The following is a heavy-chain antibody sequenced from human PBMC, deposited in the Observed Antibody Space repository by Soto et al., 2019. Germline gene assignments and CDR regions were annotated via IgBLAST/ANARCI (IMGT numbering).Heavy chain of an antibody. CDR2: INSDGSST. D-gene: IGHD3-22*01. CDR3: TTDSHFTMKLVRFDY. Sequence: GGSLRLSCAASGFTFSSYWMHWVRQAPGKGLVWVSRINSDGSSTSYADSVKGRFAISRDDSRNMVYFQMNSLEIEDTAVYYCTTDSHFTMKLVRFDYWGLGTLVTVSS. V-gene: IGHV3-74*01. CDR1: GFTFSSYW. J-gene: IGHJ4*01.